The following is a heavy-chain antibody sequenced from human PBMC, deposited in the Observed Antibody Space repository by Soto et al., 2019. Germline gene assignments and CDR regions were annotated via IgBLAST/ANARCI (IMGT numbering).Heavy chain of an antibody. J-gene: IGHJ6*02. CDR2: IIPIFGTA. CDR3: ARGEYQLPGADYGMDV. Sequence: SVKVSCKASGGTFSSYAISWVRQAPGQGLEWMGGIIPIFGTANYAQKFQGRVTITADESTSTAYMELSSLRSEDTAVYYCARGEYQLPGADYGMDVRGQGTTVTV. CDR1: GGTFSSYA. D-gene: IGHD2-2*01. V-gene: IGHV1-69*13.